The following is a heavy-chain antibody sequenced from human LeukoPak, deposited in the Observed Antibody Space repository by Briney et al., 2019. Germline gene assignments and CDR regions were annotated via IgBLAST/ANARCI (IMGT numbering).Heavy chain of an antibody. CDR3: ARETGGSGSYGRNYYYGMDV. CDR2: VIPILGIA. Sequence: SVKVSCKASGGTFSSYAISWVRQAPGQGLEWMGRVIPILGIANYAQKFQGRVTITADKSTSTAYMELSSLRSEDTAVYYCARETGGSGSYGRNYYYGMDVWGQGTTVTVSS. V-gene: IGHV1-69*04. CDR1: GGTFSSYA. D-gene: IGHD3-10*01. J-gene: IGHJ6*02.